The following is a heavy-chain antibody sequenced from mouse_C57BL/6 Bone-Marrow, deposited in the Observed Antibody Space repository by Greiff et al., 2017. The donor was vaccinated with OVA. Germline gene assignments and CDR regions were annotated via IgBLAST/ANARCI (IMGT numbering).Heavy chain of an antibody. CDR3: ALITTVVRDFDY. V-gene: IGHV1-26*01. CDR2: INPNNGGT. D-gene: IGHD1-1*01. J-gene: IGHJ2*01. CDR1: GYTFTDYY. Sequence: EVQLQQSGPELVKPGASVKISCKASGYTFTDYYMNWVKQSHGKSLEWIGDINPNNGGTSYNQKFKGKATLTVDKSSSTAYMELRSLTSEDSAVYYCALITTVVRDFDYWGQGTTLTVSS.